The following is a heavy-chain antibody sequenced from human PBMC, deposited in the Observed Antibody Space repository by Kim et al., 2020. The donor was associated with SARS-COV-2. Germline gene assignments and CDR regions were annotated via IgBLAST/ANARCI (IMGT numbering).Heavy chain of an antibody. Sequence: TNYNPSHKSRVTISVDTSKNQFSLKLSSVTAADTAVYYCARVGYYDSPDYWGQGTLVTVSS. D-gene: IGHD3-22*01. CDR3: ARVGYYDSPDY. J-gene: IGHJ4*02. CDR2: T. V-gene: IGHV4-61*02.